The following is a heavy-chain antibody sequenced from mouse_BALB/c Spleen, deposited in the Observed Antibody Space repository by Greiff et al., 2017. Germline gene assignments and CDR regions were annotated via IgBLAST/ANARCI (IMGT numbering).Heavy chain of an antibody. Sequence: EVHLVESGGGLVKPGGSLKLSCAASGFTFSDYYMYWVRQTPEKRLEWVATISDGGSYTYSPDSVKGRFTISRDNAKNNLYLQMSSLKSEDTDMYYCARDYYGSSYYLDYWGQGTTLTVSS. CDR1: GFTFSDYY. CDR3: ARDYYGSSYYLDY. CDR2: ISDGGSYT. J-gene: IGHJ2*01. D-gene: IGHD1-1*01. V-gene: IGHV5-4*02.